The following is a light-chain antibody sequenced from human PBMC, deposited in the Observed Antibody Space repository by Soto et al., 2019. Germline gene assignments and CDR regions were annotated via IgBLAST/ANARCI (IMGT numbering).Light chain of an antibody. CDR2: DAS. J-gene: IGKJ1*01. Sequence: EIVLTQSPATLSLSPGERATLSCRASQSVSSYLAWYQQKPGQAPRLLIYDASNRATGIPARFSGSGSGTDFTLTISSLQSEDFAVYYCQQFRNWPWTFGQGTKVDI. V-gene: IGKV3-11*01. CDR3: QQFRNWPWT. CDR1: QSVSSY.